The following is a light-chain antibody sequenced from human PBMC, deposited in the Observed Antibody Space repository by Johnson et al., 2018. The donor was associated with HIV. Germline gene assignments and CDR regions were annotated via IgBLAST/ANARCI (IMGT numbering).Light chain of an antibody. V-gene: IGLV1-51*01. CDR1: SCDIGNNY. CDR3: GTWDSSLSGYV. Sequence: VLTQPPSVSAAPGQKVTISCSGSSCDIGNNYVSCHQQLPGTAPKLLIYDNNKRPSGIPDRISGSKSGTSATLGITGLQSGDEADYYCGTWDSSLSGYVFGTGTKVTVL. CDR2: DNN. J-gene: IGLJ1*01.